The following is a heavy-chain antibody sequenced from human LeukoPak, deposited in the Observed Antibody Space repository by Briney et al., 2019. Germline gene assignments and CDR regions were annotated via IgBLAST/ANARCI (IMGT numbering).Heavy chain of an antibody. CDR3: ARDRAGFFDD. J-gene: IGHJ4*02. CDR1: GDTISGFS. D-gene: IGHD6-13*01. CDR2: IYSSGST. Sequence: SQTLSLTCTVSGDTISGFSWSWIRQPAGKGLEWIGRIYSSGSTNYSPPLRSRVTMSVDTKNQFSLKVNSVTAADTAVYYCARDRAGFFDDWGQGTLVTVSS. V-gene: IGHV4-4*07.